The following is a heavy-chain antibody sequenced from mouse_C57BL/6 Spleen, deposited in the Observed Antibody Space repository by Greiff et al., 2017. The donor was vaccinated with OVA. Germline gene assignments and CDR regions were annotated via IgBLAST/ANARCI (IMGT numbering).Heavy chain of an antibody. J-gene: IGHJ4*01. CDR1: GYTFTSYW. Sequence: QVQLQQPGAELVMPGASVKLSCKASGYTFTSYWMHWVKQRPGQGLEWIGVIDPSDSYTNYNQKFKGKSTLTVDKSSSTAYMQLSSLTSEDSAVYYCARDGRGSAMDYWGQGTSVTVSS. CDR3: ARDGRGSAMDY. CDR2: IDPSDSYT. V-gene: IGHV1-69*01.